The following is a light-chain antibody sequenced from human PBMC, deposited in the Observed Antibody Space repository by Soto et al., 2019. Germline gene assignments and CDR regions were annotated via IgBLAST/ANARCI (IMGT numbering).Light chain of an antibody. Sequence: QSALTQPPSASGSPGQSVAISCTGTSSDVGGYNYVSWYQQHPGKAPKLMIYEVNKRPSGVPDRFSGSKSGNTASLTVSGLQAEDEAVYYCSSYTTGSTLPWVFGTGTKVTVL. CDR3: SSYTTGSTLPWV. J-gene: IGLJ1*01. CDR1: SSDVGGYNY. CDR2: EVN. V-gene: IGLV2-8*01.